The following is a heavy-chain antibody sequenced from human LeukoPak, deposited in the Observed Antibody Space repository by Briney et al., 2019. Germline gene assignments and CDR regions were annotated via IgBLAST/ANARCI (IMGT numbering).Heavy chain of an antibody. CDR1: GGIFSSYA. CDR3: AREENYYDSSGYYYEGGAFDI. D-gene: IGHD3-22*01. CDR2: IIPIFGTA. J-gene: IGHJ3*02. Sequence: VASVKVSFKASGGIFSSYAISWVRQAPGQGLEWMGGIIPIFGTANYAQKFQGRVTITADESTSTAYMELSSLRSEDTAVYYCAREENYYDSSGYYYEGGAFDIWGQGTMVTVSS. V-gene: IGHV1-69*13.